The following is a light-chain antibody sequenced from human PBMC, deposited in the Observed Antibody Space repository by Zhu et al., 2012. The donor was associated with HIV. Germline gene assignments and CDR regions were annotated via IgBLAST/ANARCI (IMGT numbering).Light chain of an antibody. Sequence: EIVLTQSPGTLPLSPGERATLSCRASQSVSNKYLAWYQQKPGQAPRLLIYAASTRATGIPGRFGGSGSGTAFTLTISRLEPEDFAVYYCQQYGSSPETFGQGTKVEIK. J-gene: IGKJ1*01. CDR3: QQYGSSPET. CDR1: QSVSNKY. CDR2: AAS. V-gene: IGKV3-20*01.